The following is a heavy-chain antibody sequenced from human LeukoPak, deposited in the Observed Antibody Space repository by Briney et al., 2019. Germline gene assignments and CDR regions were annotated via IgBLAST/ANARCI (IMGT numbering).Heavy chain of an antibody. V-gene: IGHV4-39*01. Sequence: NPLQTLSLTCTVSGGSISSGDYYWSWIRQPPGKGLEWIGSIYYSGSTYYNPSLKSRVTISVDTSKNQFSLKLSSVTAADTAVYYCARHDAYYYDSSGYAFDYWGQGTLVTVSS. D-gene: IGHD3-22*01. CDR1: GGSISSGDYY. CDR3: ARHDAYYYDSSGYAFDY. CDR2: IYYSGST. J-gene: IGHJ4*02.